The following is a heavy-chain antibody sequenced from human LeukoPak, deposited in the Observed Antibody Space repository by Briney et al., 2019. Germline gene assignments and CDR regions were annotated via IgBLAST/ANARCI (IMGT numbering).Heavy chain of an antibody. Sequence: GGSLRLSCAAAGFTFSSYWTHWVRHAPGRWMVWVSRIHSDGSSTSYADSVKGRSTISRDNAKNPLYLQMNSQRAEDTAVYYCARGENYDILTGYYTDYYYGMDVWGQGTTVTVSS. D-gene: IGHD3-9*01. CDR1: GFTFSSYW. V-gene: IGHV3-74*01. J-gene: IGHJ6*02. CDR2: IHSDGSST. CDR3: ARGENYDILTGYYTDYYYGMDV.